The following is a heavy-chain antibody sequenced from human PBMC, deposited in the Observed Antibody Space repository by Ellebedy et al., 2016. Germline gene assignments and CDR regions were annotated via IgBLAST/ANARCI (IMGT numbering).Heavy chain of an antibody. V-gene: IGHV3-23*01. CDR1: GFTFSSYA. CDR2: ISGSGGST. J-gene: IGHJ6*03. Sequence: GESLKISXAASGFTFSSYAMSWVRQAPGKGLEWVSAISGSGGSTYYADSVKGRFTISRDNSKNTLYLQMNSLRAEDTAVYYCAKDQVAGFYYYYYMDVWGKGTTVTVSS. CDR3: AKDQVAGFYYYYYMDV. D-gene: IGHD6-19*01.